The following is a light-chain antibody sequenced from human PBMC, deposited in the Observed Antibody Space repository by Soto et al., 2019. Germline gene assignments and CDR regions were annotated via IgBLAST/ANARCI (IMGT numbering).Light chain of an antibody. CDR2: DVI. Sequence: QSALTQPRSVSGSPGQSVTISCTGTSSDVGGYNYVSWYQQHPGKASKLMIYDVIKRPSGVPDRFSGSKSGTTASLTISGLQAEDEADYYCCSFAGGNTFAFGTGTKLTVL. CDR3: CSFAGGNTFA. V-gene: IGLV2-11*01. CDR1: SSDVGGYNY. J-gene: IGLJ1*01.